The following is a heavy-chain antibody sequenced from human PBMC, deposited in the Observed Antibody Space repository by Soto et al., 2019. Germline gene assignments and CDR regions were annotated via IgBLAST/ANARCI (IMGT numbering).Heavy chain of an antibody. CDR2: IYYSGST. J-gene: IGHJ4*02. CDR1: GGSISSGGYY. V-gene: IGHV4-31*03. Sequence: LSLTCTVSGGSISSGGYYWSWIRLHPGKGLEWIGYIYYSGSTYYNPSLKSRVTISVDTSKNQFSLKLSSVTAADTAVYYCASTTDDFWSGSLDYWGQGTLITVS. CDR3: ASTTDDFWSGSLDY. D-gene: IGHD3-3*01.